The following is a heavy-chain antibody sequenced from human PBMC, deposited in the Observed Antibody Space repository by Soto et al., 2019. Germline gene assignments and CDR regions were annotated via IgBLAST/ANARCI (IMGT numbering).Heavy chain of an antibody. CDR3: ARGRGYNWNLLYYYYGMDV. J-gene: IGHJ6*02. D-gene: IGHD1-20*01. V-gene: IGHV1-69*13. CDR2: IIPIFGTA. CDR1: GGTFSSYA. Sequence: AASVKVSCKASGGTFSSYAISWVRQAPGQGLEWMGGIIPIFGTANYAQKFQGRVTITADESTSTAYMELSSLRSEDTAVYYCARGRGYNWNLLYYYYGMDVWGQGTTVTVSS.